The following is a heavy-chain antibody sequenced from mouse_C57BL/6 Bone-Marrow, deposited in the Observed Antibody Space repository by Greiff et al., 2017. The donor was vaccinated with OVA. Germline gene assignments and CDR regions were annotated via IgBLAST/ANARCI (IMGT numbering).Heavy chain of an antibody. J-gene: IGHJ2*01. CDR2: IDPSDSYT. V-gene: IGHV1-50*01. Sequence: QVQLQQPGAELVKPGASVKLSCKASGYTFTSYWMQWVKQRPGQGLEWIGEIDPSDSYTNYTQKFKDKATLTVDTSSSTAYLQLSSLTSEDSEVYYCARVYYSKVYYFDYWGQGTTLTVSS. CDR1: GYTFTSYW. CDR3: ARVYYSKVYYFDY. D-gene: IGHD2-5*01.